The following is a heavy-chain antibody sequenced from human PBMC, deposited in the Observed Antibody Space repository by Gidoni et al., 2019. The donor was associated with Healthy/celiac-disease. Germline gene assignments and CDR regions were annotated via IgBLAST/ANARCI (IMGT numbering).Heavy chain of an antibody. Sequence: EVQLVESGGGLVQPGGSLRLSCAASGFTVSSNYMSWVRQAPGKGLEWVSVIYSGGSTYYADSVKGRFTISRDNSKNTLYLQMNSLRAEDTAVYYCARDPRVAGIAIYGMDVWGQGTTVTVSS. CDR2: IYSGGST. V-gene: IGHV3-66*01. J-gene: IGHJ6*02. D-gene: IGHD6-19*01. CDR1: GFTVSSNY. CDR3: ARDPRVAGIAIYGMDV.